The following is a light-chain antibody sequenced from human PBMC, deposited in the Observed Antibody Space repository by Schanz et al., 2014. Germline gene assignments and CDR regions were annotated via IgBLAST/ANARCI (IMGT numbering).Light chain of an antibody. V-gene: IGLV1-40*01. CDR2: GNS. J-gene: IGLJ3*02. Sequence: QSVLTQPPSVSGAPGPRVTISCTGSSSNIGAGYDVHWYQQFPGTAPKLLIYGNSNRPSGVPDRFSGSKSGTSASLAITGLQAEDEADYYCQSYDSSLSGPRGVFGGGTKLTVL. CDR3: QSYDSSLSGPRGV. CDR1: SSNIGAGYD.